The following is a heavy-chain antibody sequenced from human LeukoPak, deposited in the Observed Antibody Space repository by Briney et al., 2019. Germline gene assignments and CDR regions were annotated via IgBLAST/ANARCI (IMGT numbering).Heavy chain of an antibody. CDR3: ASRSGSSGWYDYYYYMDV. D-gene: IGHD6-19*01. CDR2: INPSGGST. J-gene: IGHJ6*03. V-gene: IGHV1-46*01. CDR1: GYTFTSYG. Sequence: ASVKVSCKASGYTFTSYGISWVRQAPGQGLEWMGIINPSGGSTSYAQKFQGRVTMTRDMSTSTVYMELSSLRSEDTAVYYCASRSGSSGWYDYYYYMDVWGKGTTVTVSS.